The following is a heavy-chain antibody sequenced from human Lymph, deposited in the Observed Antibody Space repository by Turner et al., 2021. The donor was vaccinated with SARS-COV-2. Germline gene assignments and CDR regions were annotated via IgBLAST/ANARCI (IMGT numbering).Heavy chain of an antibody. CDR2: ISGSGGST. J-gene: IGHJ4*02. CDR1: GFTFSSYA. Sequence: EVQLLESGGGLVQPGGSLRLSCAVSGFTFSSYAMSWVRQAPGKGLEWVSTISGSGGSTYYDDSVKGRFTISRDNSKNTLYLQMNSLRAEDTAVYYCAKNEMAMIVVVINRFDYWGQGTLVTVSS. V-gene: IGHV3-23*01. D-gene: IGHD3-22*01. CDR3: AKNEMAMIVVVINRFDY.